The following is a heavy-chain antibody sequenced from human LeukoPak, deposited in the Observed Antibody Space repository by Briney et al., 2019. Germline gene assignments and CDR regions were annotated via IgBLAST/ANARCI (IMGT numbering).Heavy chain of an antibody. CDR2: ISGSGGST. D-gene: IGHD3-22*01. CDR3: ASITMIVVVPYYFDY. J-gene: IGHJ4*02. V-gene: IGHV3-23*01. Sequence: GGSLRLSCAASGFTFSSYAMSWVRQAPGKGLEWVSAISGSGGSTYYADSVKGRFTISRDNSKNTLYLQMNSLRAEDTAVYYGASITMIVVVPYYFDYWGQGTLVTVSS. CDR1: GFTFSSYA.